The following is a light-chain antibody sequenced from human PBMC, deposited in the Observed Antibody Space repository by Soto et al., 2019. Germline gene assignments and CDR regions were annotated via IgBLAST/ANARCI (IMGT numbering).Light chain of an antibody. CDR1: SSDVGGYNY. J-gene: IGLJ3*02. CDR3: FSYTTSRTLV. V-gene: IGLV2-14*01. CDR2: EVS. Sequence: QSALTQPASVSGSPGQSITISCTGTSSDVGGYNYVSWYQQHPAKAPKLMIYEVSNRPSGVSHRFSGAKSGNTASLTISGLQAEDEADYYCFSYTTSRTLVFGGGTQLTVL.